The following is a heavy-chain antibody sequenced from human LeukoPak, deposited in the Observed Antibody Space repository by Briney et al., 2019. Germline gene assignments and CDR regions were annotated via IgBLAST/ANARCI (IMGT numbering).Heavy chain of an antibody. CDR2: ISYDGSNE. D-gene: IGHD3-22*01. Sequence: GGSLRLSCTASGFSFRTYNLHWVRQGPGKGLEWVAVISYDGSNEWYADSVKGRFTISRDNSKNTLYLQMNSLRAEDTAVYFCAKDLNTYRYDSRDLQHWGQGTLVTVSS. V-gene: IGHV3-30*18. J-gene: IGHJ1*01. CDR3: AKDLNTYRYDSRDLQH. CDR1: GFSFRTYN.